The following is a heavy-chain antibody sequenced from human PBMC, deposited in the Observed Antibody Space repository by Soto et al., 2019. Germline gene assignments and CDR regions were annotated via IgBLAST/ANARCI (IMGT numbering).Heavy chain of an antibody. CDR3: ARTPGPAVAASLEYYYFSGMDV. CDR1: GYSFTSYW. J-gene: IGHJ6*02. CDR2: IHPGDSDT. D-gene: IGHD2-15*01. V-gene: IGHV5-51*01. Sequence: PGESLKISCEASGYSFTSYWIGWVRQMPGKGLEGMGIIHPGDSDTKYSPSFQGQVTISVDKSITTAYLQWSSLKASDTAMYYCARTPGPAVAASLEYYYFSGMDVGGQGTTVTVPS.